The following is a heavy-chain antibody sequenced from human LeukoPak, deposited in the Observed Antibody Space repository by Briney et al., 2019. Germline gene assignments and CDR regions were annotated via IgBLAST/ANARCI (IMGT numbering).Heavy chain of an antibody. CDR2: ISGSGGST. CDR1: GFTFSSYA. J-gene: IGHJ4*02. D-gene: IGHD6-13*01. Sequence: GGSLRLSCAASGFTFSSYAMSWVRQAPGKGLEWVSAISGSGGSTYYADSVKGRFTISRDNSKNTLYLQMNSLRAEDTAVYYCARASAVAGKGSVSRDQTLYYFDYWGQGTLVTVSS. V-gene: IGHV3-23*01. CDR3: ARASAVAGKGSVSRDQTLYYFDY.